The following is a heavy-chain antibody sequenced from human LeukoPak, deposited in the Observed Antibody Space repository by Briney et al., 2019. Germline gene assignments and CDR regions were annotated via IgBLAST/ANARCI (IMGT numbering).Heavy chain of an antibody. Sequence: GASVSVSCKASGYTLTINYMHRVRQGHGQGLELMGIINLSGGRTNYAQKFQGRVTITRDMSTTTVYMELSSLRSEDTAVYYCATLGYCSGGSCYADLDYWGQGTLVTVSS. J-gene: IGHJ4*02. CDR2: INLSGGRT. CDR1: GYTLTINY. D-gene: IGHD2-15*01. V-gene: IGHV1-46*01. CDR3: ATLGYCSGGSCYADLDY.